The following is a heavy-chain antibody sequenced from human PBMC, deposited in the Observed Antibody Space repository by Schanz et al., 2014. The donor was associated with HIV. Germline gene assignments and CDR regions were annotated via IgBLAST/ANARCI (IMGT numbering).Heavy chain of an antibody. CDR1: GGTFSSYA. J-gene: IGHJ6*02. V-gene: IGHV1-69*06. Sequence: QVQLVQSGAEVKKPGSSVKVSCKASGGTFSSYAISWVRQAPGQGLEWMGGIIPSFDTTNYAQTFQGRVTITADKSTSTAYMELSSLRSEDTAVYYCARDVVATISPKYYYYGMDVWGQGTTVTVSS. D-gene: IGHD5-12*01. CDR2: IIPSFDTT. CDR3: ARDVVATISPKYYYYGMDV.